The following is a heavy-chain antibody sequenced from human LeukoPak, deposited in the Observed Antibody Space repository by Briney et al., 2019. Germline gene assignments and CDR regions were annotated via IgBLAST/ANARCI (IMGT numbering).Heavy chain of an antibody. CDR3: ARVNPHYDYVWGSYPSGLDY. D-gene: IGHD3-16*02. CDR1: GFTFSSYG. Sequence: GGSLRLSCAASGFTFSSYGMHWVRQAPGKGLEWVANIKQDGSEKYYVDSVKGRFTISRDNAKNSLYLQMNSLRAEDTAVYYCARVNPHYDYVWGSYPSGLDYWGQGTLVTVSS. V-gene: IGHV3-7*01. J-gene: IGHJ4*02. CDR2: IKQDGSEK.